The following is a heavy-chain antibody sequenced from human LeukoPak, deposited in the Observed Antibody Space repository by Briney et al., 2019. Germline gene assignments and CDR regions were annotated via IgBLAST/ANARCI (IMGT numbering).Heavy chain of an antibody. CDR3: ARASAARPPQFYYYGMDV. Sequence: SVTVSCKASGYTFSRHGISRVRRAPGQGLDWMGGIIPIFGTANYAQKFQGRVTITADESTSTAYMELSSLRSEDTAVYYCARASAARPPQFYYYGMDVWGQGTTVTVSS. V-gene: IGHV1-69*13. D-gene: IGHD6-6*01. J-gene: IGHJ6*02. CDR1: GYTFSRHG. CDR2: IIPIFGTA.